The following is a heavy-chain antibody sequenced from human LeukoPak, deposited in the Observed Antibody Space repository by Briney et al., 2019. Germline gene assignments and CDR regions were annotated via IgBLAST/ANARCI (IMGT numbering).Heavy chain of an antibody. J-gene: IGHJ6*02. CDR3: ARPYSRYYYYGMDV. Sequence: GASVKVSCKVSGYTLTELSMHWVRQAPGQGLEWMGGIIPIFGTANYAQKFQGRVTITADESTSTAYMELSSLRSEDTAVYYCARPYSRYYYYGMDVWGQGTTVAVSS. D-gene: IGHD2-15*01. CDR2: IIPIFGTA. V-gene: IGHV1-69*13. CDR1: GYTLTELS.